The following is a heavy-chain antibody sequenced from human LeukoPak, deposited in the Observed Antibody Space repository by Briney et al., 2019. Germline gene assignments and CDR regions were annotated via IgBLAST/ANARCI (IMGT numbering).Heavy chain of an antibody. Sequence: ASVKVSCKASNYNFSSSGISWVRQAPGQGLEWMGWISAHNGYTNTLENFQGRVTLTTDTSTSTAHMELRSLRSDDTAMYYCAIGAGSLGVLPYWGQGTRVTVVS. CDR1: NYNFSSSG. CDR3: AIGAGSLGVLPY. J-gene: IGHJ4*02. D-gene: IGHD6-19*01. V-gene: IGHV1-18*01. CDR2: ISAHNGYT.